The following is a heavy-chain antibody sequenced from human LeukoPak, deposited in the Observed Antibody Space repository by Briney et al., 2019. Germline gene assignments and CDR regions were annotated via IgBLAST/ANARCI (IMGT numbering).Heavy chain of an antibody. J-gene: IGHJ4*02. Sequence: PGGSLRLSCAASGFTFSSFAMTWVRQVPGKGLEWVSSDYGGSTSYADSVKGRFTISRDTSKNTLYLQMNSLRAEDTAVYYRAKRSSYYGPFDYWGQGTLVTVSS. CDR1: GFTFSSFA. CDR2: SDYGGST. CDR3: AKRSSYYGPFDY. V-gene: IGHV3-23*01. D-gene: IGHD1-26*01.